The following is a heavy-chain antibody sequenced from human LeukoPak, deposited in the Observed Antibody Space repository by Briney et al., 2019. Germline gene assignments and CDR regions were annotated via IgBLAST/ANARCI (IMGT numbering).Heavy chain of an antibody. CDR3: ARHRITMLRGTYRKRGWFDP. Sequence: SETLSLTCTVHGGSFSNDYWTWIRQPPGKGLECIGEINHSGSTNYNPSLKSRVTISVDTSKNHFSLKLSSVTAADTAVYYCARHRITMLRGTYRKRGWFDPWGQGTLVTVSS. J-gene: IGHJ5*02. CDR2: INHSGST. CDR1: GGSFSNDY. D-gene: IGHD3-10*01. V-gene: IGHV4-34*01.